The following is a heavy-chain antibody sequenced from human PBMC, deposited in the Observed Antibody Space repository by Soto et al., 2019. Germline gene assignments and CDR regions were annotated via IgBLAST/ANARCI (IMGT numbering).Heavy chain of an antibody. Sequence: QVQLVQSGAEVKKPGSSVKVSCKASGGTFSSYAISWVRQAPGQGLEWMGGIIPIFGTANYAQKFQGRVTITADESTSTAYMELSSLRSEDTAVYYYARGGCSGGSCPYYYYGMDVWGQGTTVTVSS. V-gene: IGHV1-69*01. CDR2: IIPIFGTA. CDR3: ARGGCSGGSCPYYYYGMDV. CDR1: GGTFSSYA. D-gene: IGHD2-15*01. J-gene: IGHJ6*02.